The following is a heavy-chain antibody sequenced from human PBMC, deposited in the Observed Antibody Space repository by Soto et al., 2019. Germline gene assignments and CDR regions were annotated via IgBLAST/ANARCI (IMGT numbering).Heavy chain of an antibody. Sequence: QVQLVQSGAEVRKPGSSVKVSCKASGGTFSSYTISWVRQAPGQGLEWMGRIIPILGIANYAQKFQGRVTITADKSTSTAYMELSSLRPEDTAVYYCARLTTATSWFDPWGQGTLVTVSS. D-gene: IGHD4-4*01. J-gene: IGHJ5*02. CDR1: GGTFSSYT. V-gene: IGHV1-69*02. CDR3: ARLTTATSWFDP. CDR2: IIPILGIA.